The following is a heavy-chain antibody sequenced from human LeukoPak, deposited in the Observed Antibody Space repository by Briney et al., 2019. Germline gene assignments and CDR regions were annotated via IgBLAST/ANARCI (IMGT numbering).Heavy chain of an antibody. J-gene: IGHJ6*03. D-gene: IGHD5-18*01. V-gene: IGHV3-30*02. Sequence: PGGSLRLSCAASGFTFSSYGMHWVRQAPGKGLEWVAFIRYDGSNKYYADSVKGRFTISRDNSKNTLYLQMNSLRAEDTAVYYCAKAGGAMVHLYYYYYMDVWGKGTTVTVSS. CDR3: AKAGGAMVHLYYYYYMDV. CDR2: IRYDGSNK. CDR1: GFTFSSYG.